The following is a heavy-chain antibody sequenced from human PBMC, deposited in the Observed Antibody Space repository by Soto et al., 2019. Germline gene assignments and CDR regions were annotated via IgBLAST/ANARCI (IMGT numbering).Heavy chain of an antibody. V-gene: IGHV6-1*01. J-gene: IGHJ4*02. CDR1: GDSISSNSAA. CDR3: VITMGVTAATDF. CDR2: TYYRSEWRT. D-gene: IGHD3-10*01. Sequence: SQTLSLTCAISGDSISSNSAAWNWIRQSPSRGLEWLGRTYYRSEWRTDYAVSVRGRINIHPEPSTNHFSLQLNSVSPEDTAVYYCVITMGVTAATDFLGQVSLVPISS.